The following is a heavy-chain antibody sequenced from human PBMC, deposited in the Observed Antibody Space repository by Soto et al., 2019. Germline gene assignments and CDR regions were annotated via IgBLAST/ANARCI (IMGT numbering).Heavy chain of an antibody. CDR1: GGTFSSYA. D-gene: IGHD3-10*01. V-gene: IGHV1-69*13. J-gene: IGHJ4*02. Sequence: SVKVSCKASGGTFSSYAISWVRQAPGQGLEWMGGIIPIFGTANYAQKFQGRVTITADESTSTAYMELSSLRSEDTAVYYCARDYYGSGSYYNPFDYWGQGTLVTAPQ. CDR2: IIPIFGTA. CDR3: ARDYYGSGSYYNPFDY.